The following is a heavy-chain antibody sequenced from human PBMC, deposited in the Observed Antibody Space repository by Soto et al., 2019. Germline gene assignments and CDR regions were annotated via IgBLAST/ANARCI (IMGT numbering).Heavy chain of an antibody. CDR3: ARMYYYDSSGYYRLGRKNWFDP. V-gene: IGHV1-69*13. D-gene: IGHD3-22*01. J-gene: IGHJ5*02. CDR2: IIPIFGTA. CDR1: GGTFSSYA. Sequence: SVKVSCKASGGTFSSYAISWVRQAPGQGLEWMGGIIPIFGTANYAQKFQGRVTITADESTSTAYMELSSLRSEDTAVYYCARMYYYDSSGYYRLGRKNWFDPWGQGTLVTVSS.